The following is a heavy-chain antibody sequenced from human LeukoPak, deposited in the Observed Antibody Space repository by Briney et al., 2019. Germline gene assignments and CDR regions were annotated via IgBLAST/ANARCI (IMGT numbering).Heavy chain of an antibody. CDR1: GFTFSSYG. CDR2: IRYDGSNK. CDR3: ARAPKALYSGYDLNFDY. Sequence: GGSLRLSCAASGFTFSSYGMHWVRQAPGKGLEWVAFIRYDGSNKYYADSVKGRFTISRDNSKNTLYLQMNSLRAEDTALYYCARAPKALYSGYDLNFDYWGQGTLVTVSS. J-gene: IGHJ4*02. V-gene: IGHV3-30*02. D-gene: IGHD5-12*01.